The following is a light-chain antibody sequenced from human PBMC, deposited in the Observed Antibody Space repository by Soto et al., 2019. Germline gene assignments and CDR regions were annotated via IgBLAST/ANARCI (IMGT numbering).Light chain of an antibody. CDR1: SSDVGGYNY. V-gene: IGLV2-8*01. CDR3: SSYAGSNNLV. CDR2: EVX. Sequence: QSALTQPPSASGSPGQSVTISCTGTSSDVGGYNYVSWYQQHPGKAPKLMIYEVXKRPSGVPDRFSGSKSGNTASLTVSGXXXXXXXXXYCSSYAGSNNLVFGGGTKLTVL. J-gene: IGLJ2*01.